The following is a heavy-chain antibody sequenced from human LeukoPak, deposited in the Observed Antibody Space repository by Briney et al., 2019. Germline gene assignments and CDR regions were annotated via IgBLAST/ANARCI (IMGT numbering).Heavy chain of an antibody. CDR3: ARARGIAARQASYYMDV. D-gene: IGHD6-6*01. CDR2: INPNSGGT. Sequence: GASVKVSCKASGYTFTGYYMHWVRQAPGQGLEWMGWINPNSGGTNYAQKFQGRVTMTRDTSISTAYMELSRLRSDDTAVYYCARARGIAARQASYYMDVWGKGTTVTVSS. V-gene: IGHV1-2*02. J-gene: IGHJ6*03. CDR1: GYTFTGYY.